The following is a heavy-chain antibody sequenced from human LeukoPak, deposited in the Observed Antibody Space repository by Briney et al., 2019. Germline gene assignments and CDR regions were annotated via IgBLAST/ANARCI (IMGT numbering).Heavy chain of an antibody. Sequence: SETLSLTCEVNGGSFNGYHWTWIRQSPGKGLEWIGEINDSGSPIYSPSLRSRLTISVDTSKNQLSVTLTSVTVADTAVYYCARGPHQHWPLGQFWGQGSLVTVSS. CDR1: GGSFNGYH. V-gene: IGHV4-34*01. J-gene: IGHJ4*02. CDR3: ARGPHQHWPLGQF. D-gene: IGHD2-2*01. CDR2: INDSGSP.